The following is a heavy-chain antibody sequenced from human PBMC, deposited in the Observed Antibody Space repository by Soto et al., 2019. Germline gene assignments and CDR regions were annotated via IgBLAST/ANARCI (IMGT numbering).Heavy chain of an antibody. V-gene: IGHV3-74*01. Sequence: EVQLVESGGGLVQPGGSWRLSCAASGLTFISYWWPGVRQAQGKGLVWVSRINSDGSSTSYADSVKGRFTISRDNAKNTLYLQMNSLRAEDTAVYYCVRTSLVVAAATREDYWGQGTLVTVSS. CDR2: INSDGSST. D-gene: IGHD2-15*01. CDR3: VRTSLVVAAATREDY. CDR1: GLTFISYW. J-gene: IGHJ4*02.